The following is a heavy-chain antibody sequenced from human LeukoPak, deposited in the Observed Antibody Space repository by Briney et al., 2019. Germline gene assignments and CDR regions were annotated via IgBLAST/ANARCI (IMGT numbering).Heavy chain of an antibody. J-gene: IGHJ3*02. Sequence: GGSLRLSCAASGFTFSSYEMNWVRQAPGKGLEWVSAISGSGGSTYYADSVKGRFTISRDNSKNTLYLQMNSLRAEDTAVYYCAKDRWTEVDAFDIWGQGTMVTVSS. CDR2: ISGSGGST. D-gene: IGHD1-1*01. V-gene: IGHV3-23*01. CDR1: GFTFSSYE. CDR3: AKDRWTEVDAFDI.